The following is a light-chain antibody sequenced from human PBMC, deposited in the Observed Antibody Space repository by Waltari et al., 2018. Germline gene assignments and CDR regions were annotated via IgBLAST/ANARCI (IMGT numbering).Light chain of an antibody. CDR1: RGIDSY. CDR2: DAS. V-gene: IGKV1-39*01. J-gene: IGKJ5*01. CDR3: QQSYSPPFT. Sequence: TCGASRGIDSYLNWYQQRPGRAPKLLIYDASTLQREVPTRFSGGGIGTDFTLTINNLQPEDFATYFCQQSYSPPFTFGQGTRLEI.